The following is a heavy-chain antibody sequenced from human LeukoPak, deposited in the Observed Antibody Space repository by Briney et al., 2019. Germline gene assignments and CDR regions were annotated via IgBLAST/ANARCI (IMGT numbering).Heavy chain of an antibody. CDR2: INPNSGGT. CDR1: GYTFTGYY. CDR3: ARAYSSSWYYFDY. Sequence: ASVKVSCKAPGYTFTGYYMHWVRQAPGQGLEWMGWINPNSGGTNYAQKFQGRVTMTRDTSISTAYMELSRLRSDDTAVYYCARAYSSSWYYFDYWGQGTLVTVSS. V-gene: IGHV1-2*02. D-gene: IGHD6-13*01. J-gene: IGHJ4*02.